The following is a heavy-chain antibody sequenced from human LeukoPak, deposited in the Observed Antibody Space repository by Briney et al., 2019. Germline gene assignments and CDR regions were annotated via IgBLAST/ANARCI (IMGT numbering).Heavy chain of an antibody. D-gene: IGHD4-23*01. CDR2: IKHSGSN. J-gene: IGHJ4*02. CDR3: ARCPRVTYFDY. Sequence: PSETLSLTCAVYGGSFSGYYWSWIRQPPGKGLEWVGEIKHSGSNNYNPSLKSRVTISVDTSKNQFSLKLSSVTAADTAGYYCARCPRVTYFDYWGQGTLVTVSS. V-gene: IGHV4-34*01. CDR1: GGSFSGYY.